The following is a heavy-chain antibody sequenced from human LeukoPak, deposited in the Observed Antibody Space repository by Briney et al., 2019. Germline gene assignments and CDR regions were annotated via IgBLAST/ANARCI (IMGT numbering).Heavy chain of an antibody. D-gene: IGHD1-26*01. V-gene: IGHV4-39*07. CDR2: IYYSGST. CDR3: AGSYYGAIYIDY. J-gene: IGHJ4*02. CDR1: GGSISSSSYY. Sequence: PSETLSLTCTVSGGSISSSSYYWGWIRQPPGKGLEWIGSIYYSGSTYYNPSLKSRVTISVDTSKNQFSLKLSSVTAADTAVYYWAGSYYGAIYIDYWGQGTLVTVSS.